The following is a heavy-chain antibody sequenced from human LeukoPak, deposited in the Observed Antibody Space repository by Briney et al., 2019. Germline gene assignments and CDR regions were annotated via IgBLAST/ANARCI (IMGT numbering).Heavy chain of an antibody. J-gene: IGHJ5*02. Sequence: PGRSLRLSCAASGFTFSSYGMHWVRQAPGKGLEWVAVIWYDGSNKYYADSVKGRFTISRDNSKNTLSLQMNSLRAADTAVYYCARGGCSGGSCYVRERSSLPWWFDPWGQGTLVTVSS. CDR1: GFTFSSYG. V-gene: IGHV3-33*01. CDR3: ARGGCSGGSCYVRERSSLPWWFDP. D-gene: IGHD2-15*01. CDR2: IWYDGSNK.